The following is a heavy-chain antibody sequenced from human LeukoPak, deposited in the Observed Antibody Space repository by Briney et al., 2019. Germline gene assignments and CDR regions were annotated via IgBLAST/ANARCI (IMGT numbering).Heavy chain of an antibody. Sequence: GGSLRLSCAASGFTFSSYAMSWVRQAPGKGLEWVSGISGSGDNTYYADSVKGRFTISRDNSKNTLYLQMNSLRAEDTAVYYCAKAEALVRAGFDYWGQGTLVTVSS. CDR1: GFTFSSYA. V-gene: IGHV3-23*01. J-gene: IGHJ4*02. CDR2: ISGSGDNT. CDR3: AKAEALVRAGFDY. D-gene: IGHD6-19*01.